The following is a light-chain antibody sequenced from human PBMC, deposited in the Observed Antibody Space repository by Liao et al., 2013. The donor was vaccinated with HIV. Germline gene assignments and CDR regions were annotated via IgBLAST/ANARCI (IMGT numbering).Light chain of an antibody. J-gene: IGLJ3*02. Sequence: SYVLTQPPSVSVAPGKTARITCGGNNIGSKSVHWYQHKPGQAPVLVIYYDSDRPSGIPERFSGSNSGNTATLTISRVEAGDEADYYCQVWDSSSVDHVWVFGGGTKLTVL. CDR1: NIGSKS. CDR2: YDS. V-gene: IGLV3-21*04. CDR3: QVWDSSSVDHVWV.